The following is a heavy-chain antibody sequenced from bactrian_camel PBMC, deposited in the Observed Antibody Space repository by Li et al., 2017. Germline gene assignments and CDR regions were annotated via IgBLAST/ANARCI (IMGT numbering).Heavy chain of an antibody. V-gene: IGHV3S53*01. CDR3: AAARGRNLEGRGRCTLGFEW. CDR2: IAMDGST. Sequence: HVQLVESGGGSVQPGGSLRLHCATSGYTKCTAWFRQVTGREREAVASIAMDGSTSYIDSVKGRFTISRDNAKNALYLQMNALKPEDSAMYYCAAARGRNLEGRGRCTLGFEWWGQGTQVTVS. J-gene: IGHJ4*01. CDR1: GYTKC. D-gene: IGHD1*01.